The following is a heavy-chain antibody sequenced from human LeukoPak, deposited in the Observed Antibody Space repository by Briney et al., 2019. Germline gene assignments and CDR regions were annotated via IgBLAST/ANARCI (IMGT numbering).Heavy chain of an antibody. V-gene: IGHV3-30*18. D-gene: IGHD1-26*01. CDR3: AKGPWSPGDTEFDY. Sequence: GRSLRLSCAASGFTLSNCSMHWVRQGPGKGLEWVAFISYNGRNIYYRDSVKGRFTISRDNSKNTLYLQMDSLRPEDSALYYCAKGPWSPGDTEFDYWGQGTLVTVSS. J-gene: IGHJ4*02. CDR1: GFTLSNCS. CDR2: ISYNGRNI.